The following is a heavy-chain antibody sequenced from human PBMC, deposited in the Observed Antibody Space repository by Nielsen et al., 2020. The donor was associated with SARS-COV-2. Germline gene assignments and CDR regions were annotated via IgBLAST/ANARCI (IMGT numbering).Heavy chain of an antibody. D-gene: IGHD3-10*01. J-gene: IGHJ6*02. CDR1: GYTFTGYY. CDR2: INPNSGGT. Sequence: ASVKVSCKASGYTFTGYYMHWVRQAPGQGLEWMGRINPNSGGTNYAQKFQGRVTMTRDTSISTAYMELSRLRSDDTAVYYCARGAGVLLWFGSKGGMDVWGRGTTVTVSS. CDR3: ARGAGVLLWFGSKGGMDV. V-gene: IGHV1-2*06.